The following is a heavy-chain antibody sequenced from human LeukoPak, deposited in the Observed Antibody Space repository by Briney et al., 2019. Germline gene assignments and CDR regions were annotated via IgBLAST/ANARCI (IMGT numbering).Heavy chain of an antibody. CDR1: GFTFNSYG. J-gene: IGHJ4*02. CDR3: AKAPVTTCRGAYCYPFDY. D-gene: IGHD2-21*01. V-gene: IGHV3-23*01. CDR2: ISGSGDRT. Sequence: GGSLRLSCAASGFTFNSYGMSWVRQAPGKGLEWASAISGSGDRTYYADSVKGRFTISRDNSKNTLYLQMNSLRAEDTAVYYCAKAPVTTCRGAYCYPFDYWGQGTLVTVSS.